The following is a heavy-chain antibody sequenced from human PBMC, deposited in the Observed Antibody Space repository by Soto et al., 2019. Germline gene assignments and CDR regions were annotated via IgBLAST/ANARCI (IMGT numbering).Heavy chain of an antibody. CDR2: INSDGSST. CDR3: ARDLLDILTGYYGLGFDP. J-gene: IGHJ5*02. D-gene: IGHD3-9*01. CDR1: GFTFSSYW. V-gene: IGHV3-74*01. Sequence: GGSLRLSCAASGFTFSSYWMHWVRQAPGKGLVWVSRINSDGSSTSYADSVKGRFTISRDNAKNTLYLQMNSLRAEDTAVYYCARDLLDILTGYYGLGFDPWGQGTLVTVSS.